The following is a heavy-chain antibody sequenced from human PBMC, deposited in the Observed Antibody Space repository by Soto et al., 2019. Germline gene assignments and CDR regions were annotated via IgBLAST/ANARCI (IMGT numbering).Heavy chain of an antibody. Sequence: ASVNVSCKLSGYTLTELSMHWGRQAPGKGLECMGGFDPEDGETIYAQKFQGRVTMTEDTSTDTAYMELSSLRSEDTAVYYCAIYSSSSPYYFDYWGQGTLVTVSS. CDR3: AIYSSSSPYYFDY. D-gene: IGHD6-6*01. CDR2: FDPEDGET. CDR1: GYTLTELS. J-gene: IGHJ4*02. V-gene: IGHV1-24*01.